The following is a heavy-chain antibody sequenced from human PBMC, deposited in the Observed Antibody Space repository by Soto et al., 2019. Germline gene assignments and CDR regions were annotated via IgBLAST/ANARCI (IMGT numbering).Heavy chain of an antibody. J-gene: IGHJ4*02. D-gene: IGHD4-17*01. CDR1: GYTFTSYY. V-gene: IGHV1-46*01. CDR3: ARRLLSENYFDY. Sequence: ASVKVSCKASGYTFTSYYMHWVRQAPGQGLEWMGIINPSGGSTSYAQKFQGRVTMTRDTSTSTAYMELSSLRSEDTAVYYCARRLLSENYFDYWGQGTLVTVSS. CDR2: INPSGGST.